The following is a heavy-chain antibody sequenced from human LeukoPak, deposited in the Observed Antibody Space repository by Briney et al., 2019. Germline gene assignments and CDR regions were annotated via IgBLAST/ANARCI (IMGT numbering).Heavy chain of an antibody. CDR3: ARLGRIAARRGSLDY. CDR2: IYYSGST. V-gene: IGHV4-39*01. J-gene: IGHJ4*02. CDR1: GGSISSSSYY. D-gene: IGHD6-6*01. Sequence: PSETLSLTCTVSGGSISSSSYYWGWIRQPQGKGLEWIGSIYYSGSTYYNPSLKSRVTISVDTSKNQFSLKLSSVTAADTAVYYCARLGRIAARRGSLDYWGQGTLVTVSS.